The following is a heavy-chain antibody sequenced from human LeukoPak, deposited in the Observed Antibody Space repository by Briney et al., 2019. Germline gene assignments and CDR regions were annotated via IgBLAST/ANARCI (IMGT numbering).Heavy chain of an antibody. D-gene: IGHD3-22*01. CDR1: GFTFSSYA. Sequence: HPGGSLRLSCAASGFTFSSYAMSWVRQAPGKGLEWVSAISGSGGSTYYADSVKSRFTISRDNSKNTLYLQMNSLRAEDTAVYYCAKDPYYYDSSGYLDYWGQGTLVTVSS. J-gene: IGHJ4*02. CDR3: AKDPYYYDSSGYLDY. V-gene: IGHV3-23*01. CDR2: ISGSGGST.